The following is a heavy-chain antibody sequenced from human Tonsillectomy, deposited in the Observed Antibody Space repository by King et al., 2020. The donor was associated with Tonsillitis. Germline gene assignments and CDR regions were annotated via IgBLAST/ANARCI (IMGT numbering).Heavy chain of an antibody. CDR1: GFRFGDYI. CDR3: TRVEIYSSSWYYFDY. Sequence: VQLVESGGGLVQPGRSLRLSCAASGFRFGDYIMSWSRQAPGRGLEGVGFIRSKAYGGTTEYAASVKGRFTISRDDSKSIAYLQMNSLKTEDTAVYYCTRVEIYSSSWYYFDYWGQGNLVTVSS. J-gene: IGHJ4*02. D-gene: IGHD6-13*01. V-gene: IGHV3-49*03. CDR2: IRSKAYGGTT.